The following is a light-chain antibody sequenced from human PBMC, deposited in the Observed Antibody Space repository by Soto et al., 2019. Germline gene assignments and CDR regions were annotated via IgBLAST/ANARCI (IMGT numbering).Light chain of an antibody. CDR3: QQYGGSTYT. J-gene: IGKJ2*01. V-gene: IGKV3-20*01. Sequence: EIVLTQSPGSLSLSPRERATLSCRASQSVSSNHLAWYQQKPGQAPRLRIYGASRRAAGIPDRFSGSGSGTDFTLTISRLEPEDFAVYYCQQYGGSTYTFGQGTKVEIK. CDR2: GAS. CDR1: QSVSSNH.